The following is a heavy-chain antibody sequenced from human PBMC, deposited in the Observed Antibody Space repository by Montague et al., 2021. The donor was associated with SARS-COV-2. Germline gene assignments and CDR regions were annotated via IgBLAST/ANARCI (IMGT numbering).Heavy chain of an antibody. J-gene: IGHJ4*02. CDR1: GGAIRRYY. CDR2: IYYSGST. Sequence: SETLSLTCTGSGGAIRRYYGSWIGQPPGKGLEWIGYIYYSGSTNYNPSLKSRVTISVDTSKNQLSLKLSPVTAADTAVYYCARGFDYWGQGTLVTVSS. CDR3: ARGFDY. V-gene: IGHV4-59*01.